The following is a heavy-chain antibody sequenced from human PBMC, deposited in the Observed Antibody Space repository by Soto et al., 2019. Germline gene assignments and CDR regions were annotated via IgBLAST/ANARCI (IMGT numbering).Heavy chain of an antibody. CDR3: ARILAAAGTSRAPFVFFYDGIGV. Sequence: ASLKVSCKASGYIFTSYAMHWVRQAPGQRLEWMGWINVGNGNTKYSRKFQGSATITRDTSASTAYMELSSLRSEDTAVYYCARILAAAGTSRAPFVFFYDGIGVWGQGTTGTVSS. D-gene: IGHD6-13*01. V-gene: IGHV1-3*01. CDR1: GYIFTSYA. J-gene: IGHJ6*02. CDR2: INVGNGNT.